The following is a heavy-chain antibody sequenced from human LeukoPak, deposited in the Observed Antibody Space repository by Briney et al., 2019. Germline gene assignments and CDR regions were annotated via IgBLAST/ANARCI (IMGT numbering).Heavy chain of an antibody. CDR3: AKDQIVAKGYYYYYYMDV. Sequence: PGGSLRLSCAASGFTFSSYAMSWVRQAPGKGLEWVSAFSGSGGSTYYADSVKGRFTISRDNSKNTLYLQMNSLRAEDTAVYYCAKDQIVAKGYYYYYYMDVWGKGTTVTVSS. V-gene: IGHV3-23*01. J-gene: IGHJ6*03. D-gene: IGHD5-12*01. CDR2: FSGSGGST. CDR1: GFTFSSYA.